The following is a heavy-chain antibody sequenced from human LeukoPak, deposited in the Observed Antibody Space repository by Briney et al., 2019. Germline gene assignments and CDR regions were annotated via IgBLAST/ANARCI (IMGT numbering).Heavy chain of an antibody. CDR1: GYTFTGYY. Sequence: ASVKVSCKASGYTFTGYYMHWVRQAPGQGLEWMGWINPNGGGTNYAQKFQGRVTMTRDTSISTAYMELSRLRSDDTAVYYCAREEGSARYYYDSSGYPLIYWGQGTLVTVSS. V-gene: IGHV1-2*02. CDR2: INPNGGGT. J-gene: IGHJ4*02. CDR3: AREEGSARYYYDSSGYPLIY. D-gene: IGHD3-22*01.